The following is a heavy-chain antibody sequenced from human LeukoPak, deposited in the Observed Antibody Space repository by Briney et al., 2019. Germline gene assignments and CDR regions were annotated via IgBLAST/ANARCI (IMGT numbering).Heavy chain of an antibody. V-gene: IGHV3-11*01. D-gene: IGHD3-22*01. Sequence: GGSLRLSCAASGFTFSDYYMSWIRQAPGKGLEWVSYISSSGSTIYYADSVKGRFTISRDNAKNSLYLQMNSLRAEDTAVYYCAWGYYDSSGYLHFDYWGQGTLVTVSS. CDR2: ISSSGSTI. CDR3: AWGYYDSSGYLHFDY. CDR1: GFTFSDYY. J-gene: IGHJ4*02.